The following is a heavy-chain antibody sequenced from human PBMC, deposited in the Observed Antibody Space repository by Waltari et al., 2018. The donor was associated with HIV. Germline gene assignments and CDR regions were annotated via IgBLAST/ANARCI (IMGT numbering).Heavy chain of an antibody. CDR2: VSYDGSDK. V-gene: IGHV3-30-3*02. D-gene: IGHD3-3*01. CDR1: GFTFTTYA. CDR3: AKDVRYWDGLFYVGHDAFDV. J-gene: IGHJ3*01. Sequence: QVQLVESGGGVVPPGRSLRLSCAASGFTFTTYAMHWVRQAPGKGLEWVAGVSYDGSDKHYADSVKGRFTISRDNAKNTVYLQWSSLRAEDTAAYYCAKDVRYWDGLFYVGHDAFDVWGQGTMVTVSS.